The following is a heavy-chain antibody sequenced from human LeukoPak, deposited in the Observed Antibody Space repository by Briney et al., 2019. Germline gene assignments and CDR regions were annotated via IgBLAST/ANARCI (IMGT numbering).Heavy chain of an antibody. CDR3: VRRSGSDYDAFDI. J-gene: IGHJ3*02. V-gene: IGHV3-30-3*01. CDR2: ISYGGSDK. Sequence: PGGSLRLSCAASGFTFSSYAMHWVRQAPGKGLEWVAVISYGGSDKHYADSVKGRFTISRDNSKNTLYLQMNSLRAEDTAVYYCVRRSGSDYDAFDIWGQGTMVTVSS. D-gene: IGHD5-12*01. CDR1: GFTFSSYA.